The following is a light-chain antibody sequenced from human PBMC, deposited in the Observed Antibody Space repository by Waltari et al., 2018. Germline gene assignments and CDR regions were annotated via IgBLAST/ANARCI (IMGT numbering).Light chain of an antibody. J-gene: IGKJ5*01. CDR3: QQYRTYPVT. Sequence: ATQLTQSPSPLSAFVGDRVTIICRASQGIGSSLAWYQQKPGRSPKLLIYDASSLESGVPTRFSGSGSGAEVSLTIRTLQPEDLATYYCQQYRTYPVTFGQGTRLEIK. V-gene: IGKV1-13*02. CDR2: DAS. CDR1: QGIGSS.